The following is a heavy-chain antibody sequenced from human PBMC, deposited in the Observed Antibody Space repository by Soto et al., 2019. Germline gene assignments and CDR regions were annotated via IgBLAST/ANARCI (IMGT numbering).Heavy chain of an antibody. CDR3: AREDSSSWGYYYGMEV. D-gene: IGHD6-13*01. V-gene: IGHV3-30-3*01. Sequence: GGSLRLSCAACGFTFSSYAMHWVRQAPGKGLEWVAVISYDGSNKYYADSVKGRFTISRDNSKNTLYLQMNSLRAEDTAVYYCAREDSSSWGYYYGMEVWGQGTTVTVSS. CDR1: GFTFSSYA. J-gene: IGHJ6*02. CDR2: ISYDGSNK.